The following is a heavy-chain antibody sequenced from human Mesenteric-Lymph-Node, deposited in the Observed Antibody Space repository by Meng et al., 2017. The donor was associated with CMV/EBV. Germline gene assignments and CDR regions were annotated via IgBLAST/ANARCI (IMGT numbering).Heavy chain of an antibody. J-gene: IGHJ4*02. Sequence: GESLKISCAAAGLSSGLSFSGYGMHWVRQAPNKGLEWVSYISSSGSTIYYADSVKGRFTISRDNAKNTLYLQMNSLRAEDTAVYYCARDSAAALDYWGQGTLVTVSS. D-gene: IGHD6-13*01. CDR1: GLSFSGYG. CDR3: ARDSAAALDY. V-gene: IGHV3-48*04. CDR2: ISSSGSTI.